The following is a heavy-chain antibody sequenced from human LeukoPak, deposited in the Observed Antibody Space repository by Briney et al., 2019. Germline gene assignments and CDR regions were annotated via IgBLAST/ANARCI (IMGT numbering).Heavy chain of an antibody. D-gene: IGHD6-19*01. CDR1: GFTVSRNY. CDR2: IYSGGST. CDR3: ARDKGWALGMDV. V-gene: IGHV3-66*02. J-gene: IGHJ6*02. Sequence: GGSLTLSCAASGFTVSRNYMSWVRQAPGRGLEWVSVIYSGGSTYYADSVKGRFTISRDNSKNTLYLQMNSLRAEDTAVYYCARDKGWALGMDVWGQGTTVTVSS.